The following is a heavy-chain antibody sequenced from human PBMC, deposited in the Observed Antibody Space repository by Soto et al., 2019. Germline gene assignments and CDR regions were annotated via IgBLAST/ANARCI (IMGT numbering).Heavy chain of an antibody. CDR3: AREPPRPSSIVVVPATL. J-gene: IGHJ4*02. CDR2: ISSSSSYI. CDR1: GFTFSSYS. V-gene: IGHV3-21*01. D-gene: IGHD2-2*01. Sequence: GGSLRLSCAASGFTFSSYSMNWVRQAPGKGLEWVSSISSSSSYIYYADSVKGRFTISRDNAKNSLYLQMNSLRAEDTAVYYCAREPPRPSSIVVVPATLWGQGTLVTVSS.